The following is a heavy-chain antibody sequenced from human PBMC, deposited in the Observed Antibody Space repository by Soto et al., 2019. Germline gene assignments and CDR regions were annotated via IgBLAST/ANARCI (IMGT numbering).Heavy chain of an antibody. J-gene: IGHJ4*02. D-gene: IGHD3-10*01. CDR3: AKDLWDGSGSYYLDY. Sequence: CLRLSCAASGCTFISYGMHWVRHAPGKGLEWVAVISYDGSNKYYADSVKGRFTISRDNSKNTLYLQMNSLRAEDTAVYYCAKDLWDGSGSYYLDYWGQGTLVTVSS. V-gene: IGHV3-30*18. CDR2: ISYDGSNK. CDR1: GCTFISYG.